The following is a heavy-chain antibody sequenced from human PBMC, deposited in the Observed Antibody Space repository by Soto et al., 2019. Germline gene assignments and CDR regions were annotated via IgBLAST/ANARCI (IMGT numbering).Heavy chain of an antibody. Sequence: SETLSLTCTVSGGSISRGGYYWSWIRQHPGKGLEWIGYIYYSGSTYYNPSLKSRVTISVDTSKNQFSLKPSSVTAADTAVYYCARATAYDYIWASYRHFDYWGQGTLLTVSS. V-gene: IGHV4-31*03. CDR3: ARATAYDYIWASYRHFDY. J-gene: IGHJ4*02. CDR2: IYYSGST. D-gene: IGHD3-16*02. CDR1: GGSISRGGYY.